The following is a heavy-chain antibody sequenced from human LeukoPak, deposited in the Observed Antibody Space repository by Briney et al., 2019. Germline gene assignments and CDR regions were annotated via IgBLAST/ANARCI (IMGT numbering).Heavy chain of an antibody. J-gene: IGHJ3*02. CDR1: GFTFDDYA. CDR3: AKDYDILTVADAFDI. CDR2: ISWNSGSI. V-gene: IGHV3-9*01. D-gene: IGHD3-9*01. Sequence: GGSLRLSCAASGFTFDDYAMHWVRQAPGKGLEWVSGISWNSGSIGYADSVKGRFTISRDNAKNSLYLQMNSLRAEDTALYYCAKDYDILTVADAFDIWGQGTMVTVSS.